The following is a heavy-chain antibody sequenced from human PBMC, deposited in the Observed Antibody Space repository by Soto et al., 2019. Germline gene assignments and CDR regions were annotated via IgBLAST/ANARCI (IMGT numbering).Heavy chain of an antibody. V-gene: IGHV2-5*02. J-gene: IGHJ4*02. CDR3: AHGVGNYALMGY. Sequence: QITLKESGPTLVKPTQTLTLTCTFSGFALSTSGVSVGWIRQPPGKALEWLALIHWDDDKRYSPSLKSRLTITKDTSKNQVVLTMTNMDPVDTATYYCAHGVGNYALMGYWGQGTLVTVSS. CDR1: GFALSTSGVS. CDR2: IHWDDDK. D-gene: IGHD4-4*01.